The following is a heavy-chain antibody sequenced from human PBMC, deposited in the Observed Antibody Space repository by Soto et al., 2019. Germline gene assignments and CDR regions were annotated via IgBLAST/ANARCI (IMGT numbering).Heavy chain of an antibody. CDR1: GYTFSNYG. V-gene: IGHV1-18*01. D-gene: IGHD3-3*02. CDR3: AGEISELPPDH. J-gene: IGHJ4*02. Sequence: QVQLVQCGAEVKKTGASVKVSCKASGYTFSNYGISWVRQAPGQGLEWMGWISHKNGDTNYAQKFRGRVTMTTDTFTNTAYLDLRSLRSDDTAVYYCAGEISELPPDHLGQGTLVTVPS. CDR2: ISHKNGDT.